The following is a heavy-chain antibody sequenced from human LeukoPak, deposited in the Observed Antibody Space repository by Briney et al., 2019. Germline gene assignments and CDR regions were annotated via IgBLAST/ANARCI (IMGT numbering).Heavy chain of an antibody. CDR1: GGSFSGYY. Sequence: SETLSLTCAVYGGSFSGYYWSWIRQPPGKGLEWIGEINHSGSTNYNPSLKSRVTISVDTSKNQFSLKLSSVTAADTAVYYCARVVVPAANQLDYWGQGTLVTVS. CDR3: ARVVVPAANQLDY. J-gene: IGHJ4*02. CDR2: INHSGST. V-gene: IGHV4-34*01. D-gene: IGHD2-2*01.